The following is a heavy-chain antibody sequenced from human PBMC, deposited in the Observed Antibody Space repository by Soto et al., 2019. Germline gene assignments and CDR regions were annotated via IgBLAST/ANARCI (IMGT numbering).Heavy chain of an antibody. V-gene: IGHV3-21*01. J-gene: IGHJ6*02. CDR1: GFTFSSYS. Sequence: GGSLRLSCAASGFTFSSYSMNWVRQAPGKGLEWVSSISSSSSYIYYADSVKGRFTISRDNAKNSLYLQMNSLRAEDTAVYYCARDFYSGGEFITYYYYGMDVWGQGTTVTVSS. D-gene: IGHD3-10*01. CDR2: ISSSSSYI. CDR3: ARDFYSGGEFITYYYYGMDV.